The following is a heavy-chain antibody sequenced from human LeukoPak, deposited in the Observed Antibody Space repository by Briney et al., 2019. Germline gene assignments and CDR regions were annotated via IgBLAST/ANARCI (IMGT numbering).Heavy chain of an antibody. V-gene: IGHV4-34*01. CDR1: GGSLDGYY. J-gene: IGHJ4*02. D-gene: IGHD5-12*01. CDR2: TNHSGSN. Sequence: SETLSLTCTISGGSLDGYYWSWIRQTPEKGLEWIAETNHSGSNNYNPSLASRVTISEDMSKNQLSLKLTSVTAADTAVYYCARGGRGYRFDHWGQGTLVTVSS. CDR3: ARGGRGYRFDH.